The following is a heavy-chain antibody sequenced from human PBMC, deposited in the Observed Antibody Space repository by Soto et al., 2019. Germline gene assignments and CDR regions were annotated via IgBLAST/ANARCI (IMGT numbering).Heavy chain of an antibody. CDR2: IYYSGST. Sequence: PSETLSLTCTVSGGSISSSSYYWGWIRQPPGKGLEWIGSIYYSGSTYYNPSLKSRVTISVDTSKNQFSLKLSSVTAADTAVYYCARSAVESPIRGVVWFDPWGQGTLVTVSS. V-gene: IGHV4-39*01. J-gene: IGHJ5*02. CDR3: ARSAVESPIRGVVWFDP. CDR1: GGSISSSSYY. D-gene: IGHD3-10*01.